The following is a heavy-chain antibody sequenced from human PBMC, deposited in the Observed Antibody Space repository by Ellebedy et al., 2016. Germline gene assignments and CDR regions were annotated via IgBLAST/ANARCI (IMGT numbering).Heavy chain of an antibody. Sequence: GESLKISCAAAGFTFRSYATHWVRQSPGKGLQWVAGISYDGSKTYYVESLKGRFNISRDNSKDTLFLQISSLRGEDTAVYYCARDYAAGSYYTASWGQGTQVTVSA. D-gene: IGHD3-10*01. J-gene: IGHJ4*02. CDR2: ISYDGSKT. CDR1: GFTFRSYA. V-gene: IGHV3-30*03. CDR3: ARDYAAGSYYTAS.